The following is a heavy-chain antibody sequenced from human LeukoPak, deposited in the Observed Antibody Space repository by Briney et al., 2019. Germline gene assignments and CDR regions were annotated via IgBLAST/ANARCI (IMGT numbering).Heavy chain of an antibody. CDR1: GFTFDDYA. Sequence: GGSLRLSCAASGFTFDDYAMHWVRQAPGKGLEWVSGISWNSGTLEYRDSVKGRFTISRDNAKNSPYLQMNSLRAEDTALYYCAKDLNYGLDAFDIWGQGTMVTVSS. D-gene: IGHD3-10*01. J-gene: IGHJ3*02. CDR3: AKDLNYGLDAFDI. CDR2: ISWNSGTL. V-gene: IGHV3-9*01.